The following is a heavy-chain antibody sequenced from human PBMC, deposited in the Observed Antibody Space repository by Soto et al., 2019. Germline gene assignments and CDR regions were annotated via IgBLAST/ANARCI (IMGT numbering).Heavy chain of an antibody. CDR1: GFTFSNYW. V-gene: IGHV3-74*01. J-gene: IGHJ3*02. CDR2: INIDGSRT. CDR3: ASWQVPRDAFDM. D-gene: IGHD2-2*01. Sequence: GSLRLSCAASGFTFSNYWMHWVRQGPGRGLVWVSRINIDGSRTIYADSVKGRFTISRDNAKNTLYLQMNGLRAEDTAVYYCASWQVPRDAFDMWGQGTMVTVSS.